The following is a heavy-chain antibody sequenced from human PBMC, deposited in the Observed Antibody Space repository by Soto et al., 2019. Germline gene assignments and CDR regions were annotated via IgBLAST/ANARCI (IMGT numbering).Heavy chain of an antibody. J-gene: IGHJ6*02. CDR1: GYSISSGYY. V-gene: IGHV4-38-2*02. CDR2: IYHSGST. Sequence: SETLSLTCAVSGYSISSGYYWGWIRQPPGKGLEWIGSIYHSGSTYYNPSLKSRVTISVDTSKNQFSLKLSSVTAADTAVYYCARDGVPLTNIVLMAYARGHDYYGMDVWGQGTTVTVSS. D-gene: IGHD2-8*01. CDR3: ARDGVPLTNIVLMAYARGHDYYGMDV.